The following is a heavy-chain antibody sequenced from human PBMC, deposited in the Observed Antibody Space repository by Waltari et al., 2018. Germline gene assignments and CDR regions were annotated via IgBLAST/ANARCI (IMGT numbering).Heavy chain of an antibody. V-gene: IGHV3-49*03. D-gene: IGHD2-21*02. CDR3: TRASSNIVVVTRHFDY. Sequence: EVQLVESGGGLVQPGRSLRLSCTASGFTFGYYGLNWFRQAPGKGLEWVGFIRSKANGETTDYAASVKGRFSISRDDSKSIAYLQMNSLKVEDTAVYYCTRASSNIVVVTRHFDYWGQGTLVTVSS. CDR2: IRSKANGETT. CDR1: GFTFGYYG. J-gene: IGHJ4*02.